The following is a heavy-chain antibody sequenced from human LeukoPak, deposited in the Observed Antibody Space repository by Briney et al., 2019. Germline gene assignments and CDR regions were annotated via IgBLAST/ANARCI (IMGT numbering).Heavy chain of an antibody. J-gene: IGHJ4*02. CDR1: GFTVSSNY. CDR3: ARGVTGTTHLFDY. Sequence: GGSLRLSCAASGFTVSSNYMSWVRQAPGKGLEWVSVIYSGGSTYYADSVKGRFTISRDNSKNTLYLQMNSLRAEDTAVYYCARGVTGTTHLFDYWGQGTLVTVSS. CDR2: IYSGGST. D-gene: IGHD1-7*01. V-gene: IGHV3-53*01.